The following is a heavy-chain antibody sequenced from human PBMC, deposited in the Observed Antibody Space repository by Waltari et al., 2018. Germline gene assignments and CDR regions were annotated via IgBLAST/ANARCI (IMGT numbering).Heavy chain of an antibody. V-gene: IGHV4-39*01. CDR1: GGSISSSSYY. CDR2: IYYSGSN. J-gene: IGHJ4*02. Sequence: QLQLQESGPGLVKPSETLSLTCTVSGGSISSSSYYWGWIRQPPGKGLEWIGSIYYSGSNYYNPSLKSRVTISVDTSKNQFSLKLSSVTAADTAVYYCARHKQQLVYFDYWGQGTLVTVSS. D-gene: IGHD6-13*01. CDR3: ARHKQQLVYFDY.